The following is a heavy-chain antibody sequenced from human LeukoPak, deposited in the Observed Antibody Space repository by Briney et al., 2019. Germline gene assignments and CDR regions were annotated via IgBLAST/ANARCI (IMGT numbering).Heavy chain of an antibody. CDR3: ARAGRYFDWLLYYFDY. V-gene: IGHV1-2*02. D-gene: IGHD3-9*01. CDR2: INPNSGGT. CDR1: GYTFTSYG. Sequence: GASVKVSCKASGYTFTSYGISWVRQAPGQGLEWMGWINPNSGGTNYAQKFQGRVTMTRDTSISTAYMELSRLRSDGTAVYYCARAGRYFDWLLYYFDYWGQGTLVTVSS. J-gene: IGHJ4*02.